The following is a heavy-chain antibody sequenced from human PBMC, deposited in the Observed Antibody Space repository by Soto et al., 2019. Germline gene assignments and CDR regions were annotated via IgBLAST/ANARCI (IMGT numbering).Heavy chain of an antibody. CDR2: ISYGGGTA. J-gene: IGHJ4*02. CDR1: EFTFSNYA. V-gene: IGHV3-23*01. CDR3: AKNPGYYYDSTGYHFDY. Sequence: GGSLRLSCAASEFTFSNYAMSWVRQAPGKGLEWVSAISYGGGTAYYADSVKGRFTISRDNSKNTLYLQMNSLRAEDTAVYYCAKNPGYYYDSTGYHFDYWGQGTLVTVSS. D-gene: IGHD3-22*01.